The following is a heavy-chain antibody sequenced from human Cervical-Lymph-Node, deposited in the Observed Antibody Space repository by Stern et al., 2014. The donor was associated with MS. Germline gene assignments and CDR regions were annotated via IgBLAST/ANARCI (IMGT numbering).Heavy chain of an antibody. J-gene: IGHJ4*02. Sequence: QVQLVESGAGVVPPGKSLRISCAPSGFTFSSHGMHWVRQAPGTGLQWGALIWFDGNNKYYADSVKGRFTISRDNYKNTLYLQMNNLRAEDTAVYYCARGGFVPVAGTFGIDYWGQGTLVTVSS. CDR3: ARGGFVPVAGTFGIDY. V-gene: IGHV3-33*01. CDR1: GFTFSSHG. CDR2: IWFDGNNK. D-gene: IGHD6-19*01.